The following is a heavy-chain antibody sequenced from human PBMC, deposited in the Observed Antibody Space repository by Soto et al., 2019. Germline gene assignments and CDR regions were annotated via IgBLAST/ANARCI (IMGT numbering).Heavy chain of an antibody. J-gene: IGHJ6*03. CDR3: ARESGGATATLDYYYFYMDV. CDR1: GDTFTGYY. D-gene: IGHD5-12*01. V-gene: IGHV1-2*04. Sequence: QVQLVQSGAEVKKPGASVTVSCRASGDTFTGYYMHWVRQAPGQGLEWMGWINPNSGVTKYAQKFQGWVTMIRDTSIRTVYMQLSRLRSDDTAVYYCARESGGATATLDYYYFYMDVWGTGTTVTVSS. CDR2: INPNSGVT.